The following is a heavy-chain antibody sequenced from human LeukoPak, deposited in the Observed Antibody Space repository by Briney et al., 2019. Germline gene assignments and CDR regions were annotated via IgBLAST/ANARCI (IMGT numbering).Heavy chain of an antibody. CDR3: ARAYYYDSSGYYPPRSSRFEP. Sequence: SETLSLTCTVSGGSISSYYWSWIRQPSGKGLEWIGYIYYSGSTNYNPSLKSRVTISVDTSKNQFSLKLSSVTAADTAVYYCARAYYYDSSGYYPPRSSRFEPWGQGTLVTVSS. CDR1: GGSISSYY. D-gene: IGHD3-22*01. J-gene: IGHJ5*02. CDR2: IYYSGST. V-gene: IGHV4-59*01.